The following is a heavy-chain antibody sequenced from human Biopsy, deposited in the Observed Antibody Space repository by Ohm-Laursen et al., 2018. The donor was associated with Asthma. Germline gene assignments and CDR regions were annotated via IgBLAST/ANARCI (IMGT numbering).Heavy chain of an antibody. CDR1: GYTFISYA. V-gene: IGHV1-3*01. CDR3: ARTYYDFLTGQVNDAFAL. D-gene: IGHD3-9*01. Sequence: GASVKVSCNASGYTFISYAIHWVRQAPGQRLEWMGWINAGNGNTKYSQKFQGRVTITRDTSASTAYMLLSSLRSEDTAMYYCARTYYDFLTGQVNDAFALWGQGTMVTVSS. J-gene: IGHJ3*01. CDR2: INAGNGNT.